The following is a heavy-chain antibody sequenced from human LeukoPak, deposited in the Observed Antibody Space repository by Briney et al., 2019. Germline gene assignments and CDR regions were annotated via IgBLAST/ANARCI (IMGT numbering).Heavy chain of an antibody. CDR2: ISPYNGYT. CDR1: GYIFNNYG. D-gene: IGHD2-8*01. J-gene: IGHJ4*02. V-gene: IGHV1-18*01. CDR3: ARGGHCTNGVCYIFSY. Sequence: ASVTVSCTASGYIFNNYGITWVRQAPGQGLEWMGWISPYNGYTNYAERLQGRVTMTTDTSTSTAYMELRSLRSDDTAVYYCARGGHCTNGVCYIFSYWGQGTLVTVSS.